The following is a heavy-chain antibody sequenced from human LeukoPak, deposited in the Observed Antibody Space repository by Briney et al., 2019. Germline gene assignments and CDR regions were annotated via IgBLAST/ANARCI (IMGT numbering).Heavy chain of an antibody. D-gene: IGHD3-16*02. CDR2: INHSGST. CDR1: GGSFSGYY. Sequence: SETLSLTCAVSGGSFSGYYWSWIRQPPGEGLEWIGEINHSGSTNYNPSLKSRVTISVDTSKNQFSLKLSSVTAADTAVYYCARGRLWGSYRQNFDYWGQGTLVTVSS. V-gene: IGHV4-34*01. CDR3: ARGRLWGSYRQNFDY. J-gene: IGHJ4*02.